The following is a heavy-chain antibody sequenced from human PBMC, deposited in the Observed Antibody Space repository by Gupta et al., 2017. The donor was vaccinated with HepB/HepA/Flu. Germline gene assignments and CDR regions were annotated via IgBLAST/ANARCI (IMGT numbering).Heavy chain of an antibody. Sequence: HLVQSGAEVKKHGESLKISCKASGYSCPSNWIGWVRQMPGKGLEWMGIVYPDDSDTRCRPSFQGQVTISADKSSSTAYLQWSSLKASDTAMYYCAKRGCSGGSCYLDYWGQGTLVTVSS. CDR3: AKRGCSGGSCYLDY. D-gene: IGHD2-15*01. J-gene: IGHJ4*02. V-gene: IGHV5-51*01. CDR1: GYSCPSNW. CDR2: VYPDDSDT.